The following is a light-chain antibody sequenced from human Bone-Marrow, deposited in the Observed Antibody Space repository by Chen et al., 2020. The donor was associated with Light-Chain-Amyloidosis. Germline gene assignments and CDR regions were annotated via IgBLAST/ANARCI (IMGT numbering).Light chain of an antibody. Sequence: SSELTQVPSVSVALGQTVRITCQGDSLRSYFANWYQQKPGQAPIIVIYGKNNRPAGIPDRFSGSISGNTASLTITGAQAEDEADYYCNSRDIIGNHVVFGGGTKLTVL. CDR3: NSRDIIGNHVV. CDR2: GKN. J-gene: IGLJ2*01. CDR1: SLRSYF. V-gene: IGLV3-19*01.